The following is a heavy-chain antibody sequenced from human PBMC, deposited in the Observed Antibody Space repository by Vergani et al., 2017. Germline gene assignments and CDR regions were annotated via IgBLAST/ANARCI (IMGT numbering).Heavy chain of an antibody. CDR1: GYTFTSYG. Sequence: QVQLVQSGAEVKKPGASVKVSCKASGYTFTSYGISWVRQAPGQGLEWMGWISAYNGNTNYAQKLQGRVTMTTDTSTSTAYMELSSLRSEDTAVYYCARSRAYCGGDCYSLDYWGQGTLVTVSS. V-gene: IGHV1-18*01. CDR3: ARSRAYCGGDCYSLDY. J-gene: IGHJ4*02. D-gene: IGHD2-21*01. CDR2: ISAYNGNT.